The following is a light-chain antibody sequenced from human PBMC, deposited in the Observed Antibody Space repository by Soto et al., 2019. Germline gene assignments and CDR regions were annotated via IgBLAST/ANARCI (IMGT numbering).Light chain of an antibody. Sequence: EIVFTPSPATLAFSPGESATPSCRASKSLGRYLAWYQQKPGQAPRLVIYDASSRAAGIPDRFSASGSGTDFTLTISRLEPEDFAVYYCQQYASSPLTFGRGTKVDI. CDR2: DAS. J-gene: IGKJ1*01. CDR3: QQYASSPLT. CDR1: KSLGRY. V-gene: IGKV3-20*01.